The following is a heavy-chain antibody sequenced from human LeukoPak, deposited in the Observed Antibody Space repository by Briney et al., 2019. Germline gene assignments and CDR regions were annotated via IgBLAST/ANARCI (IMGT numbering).Heavy chain of an antibody. D-gene: IGHD2-2*01. CDR1: GFTFSSYG. V-gene: IGHV3-33*01. CDR2: IWYDGSNK. Sequence: GRSLRLSCAASGFTFSSYGMHWVRQAPGKGLEWVAVIWYDGSNKYHADSVKGRFTISRDNSKNTLYLQMNSLRAEDTAVYYCARDRGGVVAPNWFDPWGQGTLVTVSS. CDR3: ARDRGGVVAPNWFDP. J-gene: IGHJ5*02.